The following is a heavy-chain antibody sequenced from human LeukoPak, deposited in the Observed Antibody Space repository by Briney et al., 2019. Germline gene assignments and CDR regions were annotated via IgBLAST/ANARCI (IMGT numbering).Heavy chain of an antibody. CDR2: ISGSGGST. Sequence: PGGSLRLSCAASGFTFSSYAMSWVRQAPGKGLEWVSAISGSGGSTYYADSVKGRFTISRDNSKNTLYLQMNSLRAEDTAVYYCANLGGSGWCSDYWGQGTLVTVSS. CDR3: ANLGGSGWCSDY. J-gene: IGHJ4*02. CDR1: GFTFSSYA. D-gene: IGHD6-19*01. V-gene: IGHV3-23*01.